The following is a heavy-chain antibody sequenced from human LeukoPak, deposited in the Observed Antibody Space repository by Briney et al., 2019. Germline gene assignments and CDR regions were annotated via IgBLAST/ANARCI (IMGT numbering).Heavy chain of an antibody. CDR1: GFTFSSYG. CDR2: IWYDGSNK. Sequence: GGSLRLSCAASGFTFSSYGMHWVRQAPGKGLEWVGVIWYDGSNKYYADSVKGRFTISRDDSKNTLYLQMNSLRAEDTAVYYCARVGYCSSTSCPFDYWGQGTLVTVSS. J-gene: IGHJ4*02. V-gene: IGHV3-33*01. D-gene: IGHD2-2*03. CDR3: ARVGYCSSTSCPFDY.